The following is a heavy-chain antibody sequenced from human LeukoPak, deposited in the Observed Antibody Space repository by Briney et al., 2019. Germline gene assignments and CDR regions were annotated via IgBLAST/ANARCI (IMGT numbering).Heavy chain of an antibody. CDR2: INPSGGST. CDR1: GYTFTSHY. D-gene: IGHD2-2*01. Sequence: ASVKVSCKASGYTFTSHYMHWVRQAPGQGLEWMGIINPSGGSTSYAQKFQGRVTMTRDTSTSTVYMELSSLRSEDTAVYYCARGRGYQLLGGTFDYWGQGTLVTVSS. CDR3: ARGRGYQLLGGTFDY. J-gene: IGHJ4*02. V-gene: IGHV1-46*01.